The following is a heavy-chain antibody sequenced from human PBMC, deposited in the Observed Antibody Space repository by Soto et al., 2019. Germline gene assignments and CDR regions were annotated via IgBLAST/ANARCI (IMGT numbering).Heavy chain of an antibody. J-gene: IGHJ3*02. CDR2: ISILGDST. V-gene: IGHV3-11*01. D-gene: IGHD6-19*01. CDR1: GFSFNVYY. Sequence: PGGSLRLYCAASGFSFNVYYMTWIRQAPGSGLEWVASISILGDSTYYADSVKGRFTISRDNARNSLHLQMDTLRAEDTALYYCARDRAGPRTFPHNTFNRCGQGTTVTVAS. CDR3: ARDRAGPRTFPHNTFNR.